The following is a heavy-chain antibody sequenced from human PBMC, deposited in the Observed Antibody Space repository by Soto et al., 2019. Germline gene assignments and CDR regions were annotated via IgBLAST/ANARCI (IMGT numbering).Heavy chain of an antibody. CDR2: IYHGGSA. CDR1: DYPITSDYY. Sequence: KPSETLSLTCVVSDYPITSDYYLAWIRQPPGKGLEWIGSIYHGGSAYYNPSLNSRVTILVDTSNKQVSLRVTSVTAADTAVYYCARYRYYFDASGNYRTHAFDIWGPGTLVTVSS. V-gene: IGHV4-38-2*01. J-gene: IGHJ3*02. CDR3: ARYRYYFDASGNYRTHAFDI. D-gene: IGHD3-22*01.